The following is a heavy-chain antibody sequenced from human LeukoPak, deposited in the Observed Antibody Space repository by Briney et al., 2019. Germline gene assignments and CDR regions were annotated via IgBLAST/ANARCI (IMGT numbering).Heavy chain of an antibody. V-gene: IGHV1-2*02. CDR2: INPNSGGT. CDR1: GYTFTGYY. D-gene: IGHD2-2*02. CDR3: ARPGGDIVVVPAAIRFDY. Sequence: ASVKVSCKASGYTFTGYYMHWVRQAPGQGLEWMGWINPNSGGTNYAQKFQGRVTMTRDTSISTAYMELSRLRSDDTAVYYCARPGGDIVVVPAAIRFDYWGQGTLVTVSS. J-gene: IGHJ4*02.